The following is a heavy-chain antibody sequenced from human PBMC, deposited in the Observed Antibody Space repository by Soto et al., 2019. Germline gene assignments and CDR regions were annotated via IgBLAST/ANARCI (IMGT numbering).Heavy chain of an antibody. CDR1: GFTFSSYG. CDR3: AKDWGVFVVVVAATHFDI. V-gene: IGHV3-30*18. Sequence: QVQLVESGGGVVQPGRSLRLSCAASGFTFSSYGMHWVRQAPGKGLEWVAVISYDGSNKYYADSVKGRFTISRDNSKNTLYLQMISLRAEDTAVYYCAKDWGVFVVVVAATHFDIWGQGTMVTVSS. D-gene: IGHD2-15*01. J-gene: IGHJ3*02. CDR2: ISYDGSNK.